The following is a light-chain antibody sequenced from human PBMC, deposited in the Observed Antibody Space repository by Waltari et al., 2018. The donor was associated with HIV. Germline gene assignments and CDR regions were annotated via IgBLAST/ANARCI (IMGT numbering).Light chain of an antibody. CDR3: QEYNKWPPVT. V-gene: IGKV3-15*01. CDR1: RTVSTD. J-gene: IGKJ3*01. CDR2: SAS. Sequence: EIILTQSPATLSVSPGESATLSGRASRTVSTDLAWYQQRPGQAPRLLIYSASTRASGVPARFSASGSGTEFTLTSSSLQSEDFALYYCQEYNKWPPVTFGPGTRVDI.